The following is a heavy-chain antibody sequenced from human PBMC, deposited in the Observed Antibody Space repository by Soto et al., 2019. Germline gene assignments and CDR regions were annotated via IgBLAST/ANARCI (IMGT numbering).Heavy chain of an antibody. CDR1: GFNFDNYG. Sequence: GGSLRLSCQASGFNFDNYGMHWVRQAPGKWLEWVAVITYDGSFQYYADSVKGRLTISRDNSKNTLFLHLNTMKPEDTAVYHCAKDRVGGTFYTPLGLWGQGTLVPVSS. CDR2: ITYDGSFQ. J-gene: IGHJ4*02. D-gene: IGHD1-7*01. CDR3: AKDRVGGTFYTPLGL. V-gene: IGHV3-30*18.